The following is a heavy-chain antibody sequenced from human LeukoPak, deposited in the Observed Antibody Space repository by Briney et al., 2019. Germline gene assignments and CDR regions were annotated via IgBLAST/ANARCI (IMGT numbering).Heavy chain of an antibody. CDR3: ARHARRYYYYYGMDV. CDR2: IYYSGST. J-gene: IGHJ6*02. Sequence: SGTLSLTCTVSGGSISSSSYYWGWIRQPPGKGLEWIGSIYYSGSTYYNPSLKSRVTISVDTSKNQFSLKLSSVTAADTAVYYCARHARRYYYYYGMDVWGQGTTVTVSS. V-gene: IGHV4-39*01. CDR1: GGSISSSSYY.